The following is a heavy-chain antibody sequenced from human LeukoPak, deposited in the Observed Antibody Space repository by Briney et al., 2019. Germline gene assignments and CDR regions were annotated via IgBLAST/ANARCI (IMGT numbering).Heavy chain of an antibody. CDR2: IYYSGST. D-gene: IGHD6-6*01. CDR3: ARHVSIATCAFTD. CDR1: GGSLSSSSYS. J-gene: IGHJ4*02. V-gene: IGHV4-39*01. Sequence: SETPSLTCTLSGGSLSSSSYSWGWIRQPPGEGLEWIGSIYYSGSTYYNPYLKSRVTISVDTSKNQFSLKLGSVTGADTAVYYCARHVSIATCAFTDWGQGTLVTVSS.